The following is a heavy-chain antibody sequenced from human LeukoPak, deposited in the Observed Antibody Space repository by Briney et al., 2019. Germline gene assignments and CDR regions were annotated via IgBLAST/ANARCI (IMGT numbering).Heavy chain of an antibody. J-gene: IGHJ4*02. V-gene: IGHV3-23*01. CDR1: GFTVSSNY. D-gene: IGHD3-3*01. CDR3: AKDGVGPGDY. CDR2: ISGSGGST. Sequence: SGGSLRLSCTASGFTVSSNYMSWVRQAPGKGLEWVSAISGSGGSTYYADSVKGRFTISRDNSKNTLYLQMNSLRAEDTAVYYCAKDGVGPGDYWGQGTLVTVSS.